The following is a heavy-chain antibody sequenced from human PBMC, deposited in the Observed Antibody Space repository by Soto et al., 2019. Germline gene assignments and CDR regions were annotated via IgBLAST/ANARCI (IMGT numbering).Heavy chain of an antibody. V-gene: IGHV1-2*02. J-gene: IGHJ6*03. CDR1: GDSFNDYY. CDR2: INPNGGVT. Sequence: GASVKASCKTSGDSFNDYYIHWVRQAPGQGLEWMGWINPNGGVTKYAQKFQGRVTVTRDTSIRTVYLELSSLRSDDTAVYYCARESGGATATLDYYYFYMDVWGKGTTVTVSS. D-gene: IGHD5-12*01. CDR3: ARESGGATATLDYYYFYMDV.